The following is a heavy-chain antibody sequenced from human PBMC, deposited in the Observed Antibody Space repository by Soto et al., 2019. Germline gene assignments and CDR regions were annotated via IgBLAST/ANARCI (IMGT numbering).Heavy chain of an antibody. J-gene: IGHJ4*02. CDR3: ARNEAAAGPVDY. V-gene: IGHV3-11*06. Sequence: PGGSLRLSCAASGFTFSGYYMSWIRQAPGKGLEWVSYISSSSSYTNYADSVKGRFTISRDNAKNSLYLQMNSLRAEDTAVYYCARNEAAAGPVDYWGQGTLVTVSS. CDR2: ISSSSSYT. CDR1: GFTFSGYY. D-gene: IGHD6-13*01.